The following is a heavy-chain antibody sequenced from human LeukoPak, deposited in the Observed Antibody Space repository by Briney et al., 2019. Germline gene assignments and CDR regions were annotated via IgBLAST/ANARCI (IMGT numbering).Heavy chain of an antibody. CDR3: ARSSYSNSARGVGY. CDR2: ISYDGNNE. J-gene: IGHJ4*02. V-gene: IGHV3-30-3*01. D-gene: IGHD6-6*01. Sequence: PGGSLRLSCAASGFTFSSYSMHWVRQTPGKGLEWVAVISYDGNNEYYADSVKGRFTVSRDNSKNTLYLQMNSLRPEDTTVYYCARSSYSNSARGVGYWGQGTLVTVSS. CDR1: GFTFSSYS.